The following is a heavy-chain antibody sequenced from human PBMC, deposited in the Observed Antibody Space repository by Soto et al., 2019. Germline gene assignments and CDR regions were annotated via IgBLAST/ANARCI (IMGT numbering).Heavy chain of an antibody. V-gene: IGHV1-69*01. J-gene: IGHJ3*02. CDR2: IIPIFGTA. CDR3: ARAIGCSGGSCYSGAFDI. CDR1: GGTFSSYA. D-gene: IGHD2-15*01. Sequence: QVQLVQSGAEVKKPGSSVKVSCKASGGTFSSYAISWVRQAPGQGLEWMGGIIPIFGTANCAQKFQGRVTITADESTSTAYMELSSLRSEDTAVYYCARAIGCSGGSCYSGAFDIWGQGTMVTVSS.